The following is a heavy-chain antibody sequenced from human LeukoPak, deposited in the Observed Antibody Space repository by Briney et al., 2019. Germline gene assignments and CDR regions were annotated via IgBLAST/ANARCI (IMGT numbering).Heavy chain of an antibody. D-gene: IGHD1-26*01. V-gene: IGHV3-23*01. CDR3: AAKVGAPIVDY. Sequence: GGSLRLSCAAPGFTFSSYAMSWVRQAPGKGLEWVSAISGSGGSTYYADSVKGRFTISRDNSKNTLYLQMNSLRAEDTAVYYCAAKVGAPIVDYWGQGTLVTVSS. CDR2: ISGSGGST. J-gene: IGHJ4*02. CDR1: GFTFSSYA.